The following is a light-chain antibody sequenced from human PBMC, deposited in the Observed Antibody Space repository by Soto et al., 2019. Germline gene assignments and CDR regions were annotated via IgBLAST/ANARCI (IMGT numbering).Light chain of an antibody. CDR1: QSISSY. CDR3: QQSYSTPRN. J-gene: IGKJ2*02. V-gene: IGKV1-39*01. CDR2: AAS. Sequence: DIQMTQSPSSLSASVGDRVTITCRASQSISSYLNWDQQKPGKAPKLLIYAASSLQSGGPSRFSGGGSGTDFTLTISSLQPEDFATYYCQQSYSTPRNFGQGTKLEIK.